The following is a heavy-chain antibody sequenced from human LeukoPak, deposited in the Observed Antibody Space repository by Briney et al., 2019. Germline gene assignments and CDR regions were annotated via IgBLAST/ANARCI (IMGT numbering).Heavy chain of an antibody. CDR3: AREASCSSTTCYFDY. V-gene: IGHV3-11*01. CDR2: ISLSGSTI. CDR1: GFNFSDFY. D-gene: IGHD2-2*01. J-gene: IGHJ4*02. Sequence: PGGSLRLSCAASGFNFSDFYMNWIRQAPGKGLEWLSSISLSGSTITYAASAKGRVTVSRDNAKSSVFLQMHSLRADDTAVYYCAREASCSSTTCYFDYWGQGTLVTVSS.